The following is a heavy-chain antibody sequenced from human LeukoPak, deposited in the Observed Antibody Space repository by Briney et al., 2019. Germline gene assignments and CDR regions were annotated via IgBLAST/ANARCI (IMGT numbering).Heavy chain of an antibody. J-gene: IGHJ4*02. CDR1: GGTFSSYA. CDR2: IIPIFGTA. CDR3: ARSAMATISHDY. Sequence: SVKVSCKASGGTFSSYAISWVRQAPGQGLEWMGGIIPIFGTANYAQKFQGRVKITTDESTSTAYMELSSLRSEDTAVYYCARSAMATISHDYWGQGTLVTVSS. V-gene: IGHV1-69*05. D-gene: IGHD5-24*01.